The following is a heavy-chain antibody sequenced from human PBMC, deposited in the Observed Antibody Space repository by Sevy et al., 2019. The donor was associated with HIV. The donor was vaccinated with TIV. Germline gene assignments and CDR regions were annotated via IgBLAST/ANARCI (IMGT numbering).Heavy chain of an antibody. Sequence: SETLSLTCIVSGGSISSYSWSWIRQPAGKGLEWIGRIHSGGSTNYNPSLKSRVTMSLDTSKNQFSLNLSSVSAADTAVYFCARVSPTTDPDYYYYAMDVWGQGTTVTVSS. CDR3: ARVSPTTDPDYYYYAMDV. V-gene: IGHV4-4*07. CDR2: IHSGGST. J-gene: IGHJ6*02. CDR1: GGSISSYS.